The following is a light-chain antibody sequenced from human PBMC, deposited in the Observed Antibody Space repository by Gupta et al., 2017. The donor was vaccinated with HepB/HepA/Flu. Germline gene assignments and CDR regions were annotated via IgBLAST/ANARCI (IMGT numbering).Light chain of an antibody. CDR1: QSISSSY. CDR3: QKDGTSAWT. Sequence: ETVLTQSPGTLSLSPGERVTLSCRASQSISSSYIAWYQQTPGQAPRLLIYGASNRATDIPDRFSGSGSGTDFTLTINRLEPEDFAVYYCQKDGTSAWTFGQGTKVEIK. J-gene: IGKJ1*01. CDR2: GAS. V-gene: IGKV3-20*01.